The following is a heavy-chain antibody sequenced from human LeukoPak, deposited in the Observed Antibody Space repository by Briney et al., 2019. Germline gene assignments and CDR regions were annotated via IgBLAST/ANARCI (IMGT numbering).Heavy chain of an antibody. Sequence: GESLKISCKGSGYSFTSYGISWVRQAPGQGLEWMGWISAYNGNTNYAQKLQGRVTMTTDTSTSTAYMELRSLRSDDTAVYYCASWRILYGMDVWGQGTTVTVSS. CDR3: ASWRILYGMDV. CDR1: GYSFTSYG. V-gene: IGHV1-18*04. J-gene: IGHJ6*02. CDR2: ISAYNGNT. D-gene: IGHD2-15*01.